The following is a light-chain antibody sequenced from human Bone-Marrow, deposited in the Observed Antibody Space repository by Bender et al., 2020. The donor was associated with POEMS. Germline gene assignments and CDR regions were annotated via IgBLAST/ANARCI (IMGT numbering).Light chain of an antibody. Sequence: SYELTQPSSLSVSPGQTARITCSGDVLAKKYARWFQQRPGQSPVLVIYQDNQRPSGIPERFSGSNFGGTATLTISGTQAMDEADYYCQSADSSDPSQVIFGGGTMLTVL. CDR2: QDN. V-gene: IGLV3-27*01. CDR3: QSADSSDPSQVI. J-gene: IGLJ2*01. CDR1: VLAKKY.